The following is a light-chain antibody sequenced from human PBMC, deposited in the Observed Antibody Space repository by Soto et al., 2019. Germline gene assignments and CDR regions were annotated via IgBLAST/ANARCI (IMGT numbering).Light chain of an antibody. V-gene: IGLV2-14*01. J-gene: IGLJ1*01. CDR1: SSDVGGHNY. Sequence: QSVLTQPASVSGSPGQSITISCTGTSSDVGGHNYVSWYQQHPGKAPKLMIYEVSDRPSGISDRFSGSKSDNTASLTISGLQAEDEADYYCSSYSSSSTLYVFGTGTKVTVL. CDR2: EVS. CDR3: SSYSSSSTLYV.